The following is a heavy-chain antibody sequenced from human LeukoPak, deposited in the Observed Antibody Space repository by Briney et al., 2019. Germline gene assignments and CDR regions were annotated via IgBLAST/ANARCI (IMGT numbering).Heavy chain of an antibody. J-gene: IGHJ4*02. CDR2: ISGSGST. CDR3: ARVPIIRGVIED. CDR1: GGSISSGDYY. V-gene: IGHV4-30-4*01. D-gene: IGHD3-10*01. Sequence: SQTLSLTCTVSGGSISSGDYYWSWIRQPPEKGLEWIGYISGSGSTYYSPSLRSRVTVSADTSKNQFSLKLTSVTAADTAVFYCARVPIIRGVIEDWGQGTLVSVSS.